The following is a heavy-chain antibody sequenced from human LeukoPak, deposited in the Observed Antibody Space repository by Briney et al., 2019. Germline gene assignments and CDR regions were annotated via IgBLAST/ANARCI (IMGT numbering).Heavy chain of an antibody. J-gene: IGHJ5*02. CDR1: GYTFTSYY. CDR2: IIPIFGTA. D-gene: IGHD3-22*01. Sequence: ASVKVSCRASGYTFTSYYMHWVRQAPGQGLEWMGGIIPIFGTANYAQKFQGRVTITADESTSTAYMELSSLRSEDTAVYYCARSPYYDSSGYYSGSWGQGTLVTVSS. V-gene: IGHV1-69*13. CDR3: ARSPYYDSSGYYSGS.